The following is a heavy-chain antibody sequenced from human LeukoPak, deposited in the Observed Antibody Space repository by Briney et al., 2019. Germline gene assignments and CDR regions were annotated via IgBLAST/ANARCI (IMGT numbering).Heavy chain of an antibody. J-gene: IGHJ4*02. CDR1: GFTFSSYA. Sequence: GGSLRLSCAASGFTFSSYAMSWVRQAPGKWLEWVSAISGSGGSTYYADSVKGRFTISRDDSKNTLYLKMNSLRAEDTAVYYCAGAVDGSGSYLVDYWGQGTLVTVSS. CDR2: ISGSGGST. D-gene: IGHD3-10*01. CDR3: AGAVDGSGSYLVDY. V-gene: IGHV3-23*01.